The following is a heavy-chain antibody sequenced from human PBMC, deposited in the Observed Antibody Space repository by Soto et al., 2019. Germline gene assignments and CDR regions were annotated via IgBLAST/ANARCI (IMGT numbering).Heavy chain of an antibody. J-gene: IGHJ4*02. Sequence: VQLVESGGGVVQPGRSLRLSCAASGFTFSSYGMHWVRQAPGKGLEWVAVISYDGRNKYYADSVKGRFTISRDNSKNTLYLQMNSLRAEDTAVYYCATGSGSGYFDYWGQGTLVTVSS. CDR1: GFTFSSYG. CDR3: ATGSGSGYFDY. CDR2: ISYDGRNK. V-gene: IGHV3-30*03. D-gene: IGHD3-10*01.